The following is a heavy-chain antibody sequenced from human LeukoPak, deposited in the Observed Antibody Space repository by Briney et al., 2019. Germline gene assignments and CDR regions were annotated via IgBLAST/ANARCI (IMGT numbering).Heavy chain of an antibody. D-gene: IGHD6-13*01. J-gene: IGHJ6*03. V-gene: IGHV5-51*01. CDR1: GYSFTSYW. Sequence: GESLKISCKGSGYSFTSYWIGWGRQMPGKGLEWMGIIYPGDSDTRYSPSFQGQVTISADKSISTAYLQWSSLKASDTAMYYCARQYSPEGGNYYYYMDVWGKGTTVTVSS. CDR3: ARQYSPEGGNYYYYMDV. CDR2: IYPGDSDT.